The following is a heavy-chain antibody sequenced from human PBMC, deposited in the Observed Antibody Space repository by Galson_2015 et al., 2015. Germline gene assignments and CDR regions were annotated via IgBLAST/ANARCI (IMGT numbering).Heavy chain of an antibody. V-gene: IGHV3-7*01. CDR3: ARILYYDYWNGYWGAFDI. CDR2: IKQDGSEK. Sequence: SLRLSCAASGFTLNSYWMSWVRQAPGKGLEWVANIKQDGSEKKYVDSVKGRFTISRDNAKNSLYLQMNSLRAEDTAVYYCARILYYDYWNGYWGAFDIWGQGSLVTVSS. J-gene: IGHJ3*02. CDR1: GFTLNSYW. D-gene: IGHD3-3*01.